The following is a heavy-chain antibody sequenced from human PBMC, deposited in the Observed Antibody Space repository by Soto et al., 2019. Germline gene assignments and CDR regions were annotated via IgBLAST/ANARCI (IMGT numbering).Heavy chain of an antibody. CDR2: IHHSGRT. J-gene: IGHJ4*02. D-gene: IGHD5-18*01. Sequence: PSETLSLTCDVSGGSVNSDDYFWGWIRQPPRKGLEWIGSIHHSGRTYYKPSLKSRVTMSVDASKNQFSLRLSSVTAADTAVYFCARHTVMIMVTTHLYYFDYWGQGTQVTVSS. CDR1: GGSVNSDDYF. V-gene: IGHV4-39*01. CDR3: ARHTVMIMVTTHLYYFDY.